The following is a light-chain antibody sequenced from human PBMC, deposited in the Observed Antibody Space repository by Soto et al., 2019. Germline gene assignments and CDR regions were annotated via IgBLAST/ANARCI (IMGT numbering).Light chain of an antibody. CDR1: SANIGNNY. Sequence: QSALTQPPSASGTPGQRVTISCSGRSANIGNNYVCWYQQLPGTAPKLLIYSNNQRPSGVPDRFSGPKSGTSASLAISGLRSEDEADYYCVSWDDSLSGLVFGTGTKVTVL. V-gene: IGLV1-47*02. CDR3: VSWDDSLSGLV. J-gene: IGLJ1*01. CDR2: SNN.